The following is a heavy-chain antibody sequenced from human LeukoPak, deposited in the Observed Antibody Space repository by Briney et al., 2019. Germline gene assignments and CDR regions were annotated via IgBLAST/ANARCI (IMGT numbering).Heavy chain of an antibody. CDR3: AKDENFWSGYTPYYFDY. D-gene: IGHD3-3*01. Sequence: GGSLRLSCAAPGFTFSSYAMSWVRQAPGKGLEWVSAISGSGGSTYYADSVKGRFTISRDNSKNTLYLQMNSLRAEDTAVYYCAKDENFWSGYTPYYFDYWGQGTLVTVSS. V-gene: IGHV3-23*01. J-gene: IGHJ4*02. CDR2: ISGSGGST. CDR1: GFTFSSYA.